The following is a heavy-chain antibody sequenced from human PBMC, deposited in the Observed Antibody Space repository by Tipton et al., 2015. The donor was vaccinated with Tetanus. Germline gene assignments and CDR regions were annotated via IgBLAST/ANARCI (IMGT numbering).Heavy chain of an antibody. CDR1: GIIFPHAW. V-gene: IGHV3-15*07. CDR3: TTSGIVGSGSRVDY. Sequence: SLRLSCAASGIIFPHAWMNWVRQAPGKGLEWVGRVKSKTDGGTTDYAARVKDRFSISRDDSKNTLFLQMNSLKTEDTAVYYCTTSGIVGSGSRVDYWGRGTLVTVSS. J-gene: IGHJ4*02. CDR2: VKSKTDGGTT. D-gene: IGHD1-26*01.